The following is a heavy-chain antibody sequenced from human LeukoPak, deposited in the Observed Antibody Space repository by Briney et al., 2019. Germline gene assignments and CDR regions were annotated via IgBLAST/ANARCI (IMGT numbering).Heavy chain of an antibody. Sequence: GGSLRLSCAASGFTFSSYAMSWVRQAPGKGLEWVSTASGGGGTTYYADSVKGRFTISRDNSKNTLFLQMNSLRAEDTAIYYCAKDMGYCSSATCYGLDYWGQGTLVTVSS. J-gene: IGHJ4*02. V-gene: IGHV3-23*01. CDR3: AKDMGYCSSATCYGLDY. CDR1: GFTFSSYA. CDR2: ASGGGGTT. D-gene: IGHD2-2*01.